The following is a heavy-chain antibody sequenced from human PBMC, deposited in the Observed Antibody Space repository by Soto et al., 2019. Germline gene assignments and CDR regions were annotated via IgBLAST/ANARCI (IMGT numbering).Heavy chain of an antibody. D-gene: IGHD6-13*01. J-gene: IGHJ4*02. V-gene: IGHV1-69*01. CDR2: IIPIFGTA. CDR1: GDTFSSYA. CDR3: ARDGLQYSSSWGLPDY. Sequence: QVQLVQSGAEVKKPGSSVKVSCKASGDTFSSYAISWVRQAPGQGLEWMGGIIPIFGTANYEQKFQGIVTIPADESTSTAYMELSSLRSEETAVYYGARDGLQYSSSWGLPDYWGQGTLVTVSS.